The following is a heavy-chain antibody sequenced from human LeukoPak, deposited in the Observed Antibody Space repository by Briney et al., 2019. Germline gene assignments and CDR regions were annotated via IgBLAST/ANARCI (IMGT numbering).Heavy chain of an antibody. J-gene: IGHJ4*02. D-gene: IGHD1-26*01. CDR1: GFTFNSYT. CDR2: INDSGDYI. V-gene: IGHV3-21*04. Sequence: KSGGSLRLSCAASGFTFNSYTMNWVRQAPGKGLEWVSSINDSGDYIYYSDSVKGRFTISRDSSKNTLYLQMNSLRAEDTAVYYCAKGRRAPLVGTITKSWIDYWGQGTLVTVSS. CDR3: AKGRRAPLVGTITKSWIDY.